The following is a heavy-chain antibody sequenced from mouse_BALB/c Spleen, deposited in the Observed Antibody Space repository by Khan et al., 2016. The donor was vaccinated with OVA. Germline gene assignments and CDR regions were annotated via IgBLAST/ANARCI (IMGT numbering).Heavy chain of an antibody. V-gene: IGHV5-9-1*01. J-gene: IGHJ3*01. CDR1: GFTFSSFV. Sequence: EVELVESGGDLVKTGGSLKLSCAASGFTFSSFVLSWVRQTPEKGLEWVATISSAGTYTYSLDSVKGRFTISRDHAKNTLYLQMNSLRSEDTAMYYCANGNYGWFAYWGQGTLVTVSA. CDR3: ANGNYGWFAY. D-gene: IGHD1-1*02. CDR2: ISSAGTYT.